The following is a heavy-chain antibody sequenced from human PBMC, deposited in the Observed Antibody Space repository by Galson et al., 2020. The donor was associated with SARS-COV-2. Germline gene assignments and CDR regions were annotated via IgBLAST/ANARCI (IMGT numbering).Heavy chain of an antibody. CDR2: IFYDGSNK. CDR1: GFTFENHA. D-gene: IGHD6-19*01. CDR3: ARDGQLSSGWAFDY. V-gene: IGHV3-33*01. Sequence: GGSLRLSCAASGFTFENHAMHWVRQAPGKGLEWVARIFYDGSNKYYLDSVKGRFTISRDNSENTVSLQMDNLRPEETAVYFCARDGQLSSGWAFDYWGQGTLVTVSS. J-gene: IGHJ4*02.